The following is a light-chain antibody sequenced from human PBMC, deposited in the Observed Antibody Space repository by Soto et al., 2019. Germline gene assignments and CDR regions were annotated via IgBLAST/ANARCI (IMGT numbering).Light chain of an antibody. Sequence: EIVLTQSPATLSLSPCERATLSXGSSQSINRHLAWYRQKPGQAPSLLIYGASTRATGIPARFSGSGSGTEFTLTISSLQSEDCAVYYCQQYKNWPWTFGQGTKVDI. J-gene: IGKJ1*01. CDR3: QQYKNWPWT. V-gene: IGKV3-15*01. CDR1: QSINRH. CDR2: GAS.